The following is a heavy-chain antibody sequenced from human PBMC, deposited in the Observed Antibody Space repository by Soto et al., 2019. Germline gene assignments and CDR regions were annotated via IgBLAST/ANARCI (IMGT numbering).Heavy chain of an antibody. CDR3: AKKAGLQCSGGSCYYLDH. Sequence: GGSLRLSCAASGFTFSNYAMHWVRQAPGKGLEWVAVIWFDGSSTYYADSVKGRFTMSRDNSKNTLYLQMNSLTAEDTAVYYCAKKAGLQCSGGSCYYLDHWGQGTLVTVSS. CDR1: GFTFSNYA. V-gene: IGHV3-30*02. D-gene: IGHD2-15*01. J-gene: IGHJ4*02. CDR2: IWFDGSST.